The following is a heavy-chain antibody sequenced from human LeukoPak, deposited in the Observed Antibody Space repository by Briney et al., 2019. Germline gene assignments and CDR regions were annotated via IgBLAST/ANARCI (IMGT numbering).Heavy chain of an antibody. CDR2: INWNGGST. CDR1: GFTFDDYG. J-gene: IGHJ4*02. D-gene: IGHD2-15*01. CDR3: ARAQYCSGGSCYFDY. Sequence: GGSLRLSCAASGFTFDDYGMSWVRQAPGKGLEWVSGINWNGGSTGYADSVKGRFTISRDNAKNSLYLQMNSLRAEDTALYYCARAQYCSGGSCYFDYWGQGALVTVSS. V-gene: IGHV3-20*04.